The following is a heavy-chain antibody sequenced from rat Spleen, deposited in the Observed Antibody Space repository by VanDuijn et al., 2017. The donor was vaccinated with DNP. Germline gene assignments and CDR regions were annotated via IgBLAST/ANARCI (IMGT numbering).Heavy chain of an antibody. J-gene: IGHJ2*01. D-gene: IGHD1-11*01. Sequence: EVKLVESGGGLVQPGRSLKLSCAASGFNFNDYWMGWVRQAPGKGLGWIGQINKERSTINYIPSLTDKFTISRDNAQNTLYLQMSELGSEDTAIYYCARGPSYGNYPDYFDYWGQGVMVTVSS. CDR1: GFNFNDYW. CDR2: INKERSTI. V-gene: IGHV4-2*01. CDR3: ARGPSYGNYPDYFDY.